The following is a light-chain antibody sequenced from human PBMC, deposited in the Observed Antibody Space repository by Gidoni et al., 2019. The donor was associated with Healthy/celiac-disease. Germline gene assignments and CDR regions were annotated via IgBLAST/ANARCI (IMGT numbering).Light chain of an antibody. V-gene: IGLV2-11*01. CDR3: CSYAGSYTYVV. CDR1: SSDVGGYNY. CDR2: DVS. Sequence: QSALTQPRSVSVSPGQSVTISCTGTSSDVGGYNYVSWYQQPPGKAPKLIIYDVSKRPSGVPDRFSGSKSGNTASLTISGLQAEDEADYYCCSYAGSYTYVVFGGGTKLTVL. J-gene: IGLJ2*01.